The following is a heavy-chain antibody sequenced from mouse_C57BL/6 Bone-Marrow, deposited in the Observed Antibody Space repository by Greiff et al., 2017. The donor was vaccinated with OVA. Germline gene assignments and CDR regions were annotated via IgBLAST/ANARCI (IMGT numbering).Heavy chain of an antibody. CDR3: AREGVVGTRAHWYFDV. CDR1: GFTFSSYA. J-gene: IGHJ1*03. CDR2: ISDGGSYT. D-gene: IGHD2-1*01. Sequence: EVKLVESGGGLVKPGGSLKLSCAASGFTFSSYAMSWVRQTPEKRLEWVATISDGGSYTYYPDNVKGRFPISRDNAKNNLYLQMSHLKSEDTAMYYCAREGVVGTRAHWYFDVWGTGTTVTVSS. V-gene: IGHV5-4*01.